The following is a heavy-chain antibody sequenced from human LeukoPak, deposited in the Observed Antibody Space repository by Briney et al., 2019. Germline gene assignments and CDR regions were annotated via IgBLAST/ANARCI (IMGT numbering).Heavy chain of an antibody. CDR1: GFTFSSYS. Sequence: GGSLRLSCAASGFTFSSYSMNWVRQAPGKGLEWVTLISYSGDNKYYADSVKGRFTFSRDKSKNTLYLQMNSLRPEDSAVYYCASDPRDGGQNVWGKGTTVTVSS. CDR3: ASDPRDGGQNV. J-gene: IGHJ6*04. D-gene: IGHD5-24*01. CDR2: ISYSGDNK. V-gene: IGHV3-30*03.